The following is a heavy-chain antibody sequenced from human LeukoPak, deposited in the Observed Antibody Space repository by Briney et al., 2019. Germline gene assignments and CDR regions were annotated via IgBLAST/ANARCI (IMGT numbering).Heavy chain of an antibody. CDR2: IYYSGST. Sequence: PSETLSLTCTVSGGSISSYYWSWIRQPPGKGLEWIGYIYYSGSTNYNPSLKSRVTISVDTSKNQFSLKLSSVTAADTAVYYCARGRKSAAAGPTYYYYGMDVWGQGTTVTVSS. J-gene: IGHJ6*02. CDR1: GGSISSYY. D-gene: IGHD6-13*01. CDR3: ARGRKSAAAGPTYYYYGMDV. V-gene: IGHV4-59*12.